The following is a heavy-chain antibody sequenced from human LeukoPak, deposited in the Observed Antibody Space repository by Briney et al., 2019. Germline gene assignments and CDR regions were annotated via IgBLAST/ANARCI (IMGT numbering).Heavy chain of an antibody. V-gene: IGHV3-7*03. CDR2: IKQDGSEK. CDR3: ARRTPGHYVWGSYRETGAFDI. J-gene: IGHJ3*02. D-gene: IGHD3-16*02. CDR1: GFTFSSYW. Sequence: PGGSLRLSCAASGFTFSSYWMSWVRQAPGKGLEWVANIKQDGSEKYYVDSVKGRFTISRDNAKNSLYLQMNSLRSEDTAVYYCARRTPGHYVWGSYRETGAFDIWGQGTMVTVSS.